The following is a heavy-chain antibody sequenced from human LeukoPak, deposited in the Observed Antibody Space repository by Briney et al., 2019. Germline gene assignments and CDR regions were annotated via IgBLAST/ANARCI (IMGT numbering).Heavy chain of an antibody. CDR1: GFTFSSYG. D-gene: IGHD6-19*01. V-gene: IGHV3-21*01. Sequence: GGSLRLSCAASGFTFSSYGMNWVRQAPGKGLEWVSSISSSSGFIFYADSVKGRFPISRDNAKNSLYLQMNSLRAEDTAVYYCARSGGSGWYSDYWGQGTLVTVSS. CDR2: ISSSSGFI. J-gene: IGHJ4*02. CDR3: ARSGGSGWYSDY.